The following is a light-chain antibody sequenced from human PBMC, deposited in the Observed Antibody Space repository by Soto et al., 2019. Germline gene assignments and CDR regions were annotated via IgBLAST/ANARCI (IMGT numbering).Light chain of an antibody. CDR1: QNINSW. J-gene: IGKJ1*01. CDR3: QGYNGYQVY. CDR2: EAS. Sequence: DIHMTQSPSTLSASVGDRVTITCRASQNINSWLAWYQQKPGKAPKLLIYEASTLESADPSRFSGSGSGTELTLTVSRLQRRDIATYYCQGYNGYQVYFGQRIKGDI. V-gene: IGKV1-5*01.